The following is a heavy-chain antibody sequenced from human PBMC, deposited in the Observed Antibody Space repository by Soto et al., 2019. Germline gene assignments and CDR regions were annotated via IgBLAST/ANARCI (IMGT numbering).Heavy chain of an antibody. CDR2: IWYDGSNK. D-gene: IGHD6-19*01. CDR3: ARVAKPTLAKRYSSGWYDNYYYYYMDV. V-gene: IGHV3-33*01. J-gene: IGHJ6*03. Sequence: GRSLRLSCAASGFTFSSYGMHWVRQAPGKGLEWVAVIWYDGSNKYYADSVKGRFTISRDNSKNTLYLQMNSLRAEDTAVYYCARVAKPTLAKRYSSGWYDNYYYYYMDVWGKGTTVTVSS. CDR1: GFTFSSYG.